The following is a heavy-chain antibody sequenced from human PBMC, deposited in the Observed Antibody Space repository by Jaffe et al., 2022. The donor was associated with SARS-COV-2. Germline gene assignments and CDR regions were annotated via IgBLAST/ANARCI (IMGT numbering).Heavy chain of an antibody. J-gene: IGHJ5*02. CDR2: ISHDGSNK. Sequence: QVQLVESGGGVVQPGRSLRLSCAASGFTFSTYVMNWVRQAPGKGLEWVAVISHDGSNKHYADSVQGRFAVSRDNSKNTLYLQMNSLRPEDTALYYCARDINFDTRWYVVGPDHWGQGTLVTVSS. CDR3: ARDINFDTRWYVVGPDH. V-gene: IGHV3-30*09. CDR1: GFTFSTYV. D-gene: IGHD2-2*01.